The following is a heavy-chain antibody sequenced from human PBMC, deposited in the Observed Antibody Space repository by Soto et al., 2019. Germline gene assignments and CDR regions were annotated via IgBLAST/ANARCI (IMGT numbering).Heavy chain of an antibody. D-gene: IGHD3-10*01. CDR2: IWSDESKK. CDR3: ARDYFGSGSYISDY. J-gene: IGHJ4*02. CDR1: GFTFSSYG. V-gene: IGHV3-33*01. Sequence: PGGSLRLSCAASGFTFSSYGMHWVRQAPGKGLEWVAVIWSDESKKHYADSVKGRFTISRDTSDNTLYLQMNSLRAEDTAVYYCARDYFGSGSYISDYWGQGTLVTSPQ.